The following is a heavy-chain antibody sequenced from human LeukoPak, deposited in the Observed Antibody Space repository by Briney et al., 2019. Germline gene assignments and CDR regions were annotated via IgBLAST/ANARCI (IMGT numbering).Heavy chain of an antibody. CDR2: INHNGNVN. D-gene: IGHD3-16*01. J-gene: IGHJ6*02. CDR3: ARGGGLDV. CDR1: GFTFSSCW. Sequence: PGGSLRLSCAASGFTFSSCWMNWARQAPGKGLEWVASINHNGNVNYYVDSVKGRFTISRDNAKNSLHLQMSNLRAEDTAVYFCARGGGLDVWGQGATVTVSS. V-gene: IGHV3-7*03.